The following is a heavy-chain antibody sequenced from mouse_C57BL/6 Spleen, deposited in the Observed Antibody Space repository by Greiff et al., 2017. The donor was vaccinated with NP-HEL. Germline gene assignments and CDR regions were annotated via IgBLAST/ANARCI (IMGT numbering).Heavy chain of an antibody. V-gene: IGHV1-69*01. CDR1: GYTFTSYW. Sequence: VQLQQPGAELVMPGASVKLSCKASGYTFTSYWMHWVKQRPGQGLEWIGEIDPSDSYTNYNQKFKGKSTLTVDKSSSTAYMQLSSLTSEDSAVYYCARRNWDRGAMDYWGQGTSVTVSS. D-gene: IGHD4-1*01. CDR3: ARRNWDRGAMDY. J-gene: IGHJ4*01. CDR2: IDPSDSYT.